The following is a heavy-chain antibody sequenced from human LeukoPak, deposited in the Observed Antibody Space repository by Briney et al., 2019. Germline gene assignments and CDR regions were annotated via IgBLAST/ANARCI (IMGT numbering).Heavy chain of an antibody. J-gene: IGHJ4*02. Sequence: SETLSLTCTVSGGSISSYYWSWIRQPPGKGLEWIGYIYTSGSTNYNPSLKSRVTISADTSKNQFSLKLSSVTAADTAVYYCAKQVRVGILREYYFDYWGQGTLVTVSS. CDR3: AKQVRVGILREYYFDY. CDR2: IYTSGST. V-gene: IGHV4-4*09. CDR1: GGSISSYY. D-gene: IGHD3-10*01.